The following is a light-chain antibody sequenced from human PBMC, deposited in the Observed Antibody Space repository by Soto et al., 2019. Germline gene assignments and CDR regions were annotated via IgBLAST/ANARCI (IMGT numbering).Light chain of an antibody. CDR3: QQYFSYPLT. Sequence: DIQMTQSPSTLSESVGDRVIITCRASQSPGTWMAWYQQKPGTAPVLLIYDVSKLESGVPSRFSGRASGTEFTLTITSLQPDDFATYYCQQYFSYPLTFGGGTKVELK. CDR1: QSPGTW. CDR2: DVS. J-gene: IGKJ4*01. V-gene: IGKV1-5*01.